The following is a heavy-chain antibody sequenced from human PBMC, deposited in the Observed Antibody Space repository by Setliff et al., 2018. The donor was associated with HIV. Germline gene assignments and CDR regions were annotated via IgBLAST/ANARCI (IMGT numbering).Heavy chain of an antibody. D-gene: IGHD3-10*01. CDR3: ARENRFYASGSHYAEWGFDP. CDR1: EVSVSGHY. V-gene: IGHV3-66*02. J-gene: IGHJ5*02. Sequence: GGSLRLSCAASEVSVSGHYMGWARQTPGKGLEWVSVTFAGGSTDYADSVKGRFTISSDHSTNTLNLQMNSLRVEDTGIYYCARENRFYASGSHYAEWGFDPWGQGVLVTVSS. CDR2: TFAGGST.